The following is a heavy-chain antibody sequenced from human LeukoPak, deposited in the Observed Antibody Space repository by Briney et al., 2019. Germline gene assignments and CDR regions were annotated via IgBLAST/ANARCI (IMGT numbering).Heavy chain of an antibody. Sequence: SGGSLRLSCAASGFAVSSNHMNWVRQAPGKGLEWVSVIFNGGSTYYADSVKGRFTISRDNSKNTLYLQMNSLRPEDTAVYYCAKDLSSGGGYDWGQGTLVTVSS. CDR2: IFNGGST. J-gene: IGHJ4*02. CDR1: GFAVSSNH. CDR3: AKDLSSGGGYD. V-gene: IGHV3-53*05. D-gene: IGHD3-16*01.